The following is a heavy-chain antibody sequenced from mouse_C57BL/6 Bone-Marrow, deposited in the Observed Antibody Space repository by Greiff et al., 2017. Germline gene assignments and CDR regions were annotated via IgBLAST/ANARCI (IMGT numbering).Heavy chain of an antibody. J-gene: IGHJ3*01. CDR3: ARASNYWFAY. CDR2: INPYNGDT. Sequence: VHVKQSGPELVKPGDSVKISCKASGYSFTGYFMNWVMQSHGKSLEWIGRINPYNGDTFYNQKFKGKATLTVDKSSSTAHMELRSLTSEDSAVYYCARASNYWFAYWGQGTLVTVSA. CDR1: GYSFTGYF. D-gene: IGHD2-5*01. V-gene: IGHV1-20*01.